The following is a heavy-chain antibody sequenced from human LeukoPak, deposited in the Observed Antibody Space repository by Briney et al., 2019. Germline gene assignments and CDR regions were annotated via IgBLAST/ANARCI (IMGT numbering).Heavy chain of an antibody. Sequence: GGSLRLSCAASGFTFSSYEMNWVRQAPGKGLEWVSYISSSGSTIYYADSVKGRFTISRDNAKNSLYLQMNSLRAEDTALYYCAKDRNDGSGWGPYDYWGQGTLVTVSS. V-gene: IGHV3-48*03. CDR1: GFTFSSYE. CDR2: ISSSGSTI. CDR3: AKDRNDGSGWGPYDY. J-gene: IGHJ4*02. D-gene: IGHD6-19*01.